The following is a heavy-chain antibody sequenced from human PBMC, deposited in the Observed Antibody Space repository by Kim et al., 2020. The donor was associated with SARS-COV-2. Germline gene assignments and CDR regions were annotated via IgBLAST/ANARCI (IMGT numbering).Heavy chain of an antibody. D-gene: IGHD6-19*01. J-gene: IGHJ6*02. CDR1: GFTFSSYG. Sequence: GGSRRLSCAASGFTFSSYGMHWVRQAPGKGLEWVAVIWYDGSNKYYADSVKGRFTISRDNSKNTLYLQMNSLRAEDKAVYYCARDGVGGGISGWYEYYYYGMDVWGQGTTVTVSS. CDR3: ARDGVGGGISGWYEYYYYGMDV. V-gene: IGHV3-33*01. CDR2: IWYDGSNK.